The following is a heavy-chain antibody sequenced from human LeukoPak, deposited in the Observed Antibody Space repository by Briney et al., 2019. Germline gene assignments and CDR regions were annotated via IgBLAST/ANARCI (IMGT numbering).Heavy chain of an antibody. D-gene: IGHD1-26*01. CDR1: GFTVSSNY. J-gene: IGHJ4*02. CDR3: LVGATTLWDY. CDR2: IYSGGST. Sequence: GGSLRLSCAASGFTVSSNYMSWVRQAPGKGLEWVSVIYSGGSTYYADSVKGRFTISRHNSKNTLYLQMDSLRAEDTAVYYCLVGATTLWDYWGQGTLVTVSS. V-gene: IGHV3-53*04.